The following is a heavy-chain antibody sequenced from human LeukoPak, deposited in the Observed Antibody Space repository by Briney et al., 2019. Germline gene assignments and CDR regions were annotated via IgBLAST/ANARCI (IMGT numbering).Heavy chain of an antibody. J-gene: IGHJ4*02. CDR3: ARDIVGVTRAFGY. Sequence: SETLSLTCAVYGGSFSGYYWSWIRQPPGKGLEWIGEINHSGSTNYNPSLKSRVTISVDTSKNQFSLKLSSVTAADTAVYYCARDIVGVTRAFGYWGQGTLVTVSS. D-gene: IGHD1-26*01. V-gene: IGHV4-34*01. CDR2: INHSGST. CDR1: GGSFSGYY.